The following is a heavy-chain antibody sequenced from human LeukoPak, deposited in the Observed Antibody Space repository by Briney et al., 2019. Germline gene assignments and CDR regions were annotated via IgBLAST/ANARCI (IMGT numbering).Heavy chain of an antibody. Sequence: GGSLRLSCAASGFTLSSYWMHYVRQAPGKGLVWVSRLNEDGSRTDYADSVKGRFTISRDNAKNTVSLHMNSLRAEDTAVYYCARETSVVVAATGAFDYWGQGTLVTVSS. J-gene: IGHJ4*02. CDR3: ARETSVVVAATGAFDY. D-gene: IGHD2-15*01. CDR2: LNEDGSRT. V-gene: IGHV3-74*01. CDR1: GFTLSSYW.